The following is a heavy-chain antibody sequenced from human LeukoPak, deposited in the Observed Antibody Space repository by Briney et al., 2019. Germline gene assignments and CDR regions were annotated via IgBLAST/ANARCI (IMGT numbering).Heavy chain of an antibody. D-gene: IGHD2-21*02. CDR2: IYHSGST. Sequence: PSETLSLTCTVSGYSISIGYYWGWIRQPPGKGLEWIGSIYHSGSTYYNPSLKSRVTISVDTSKNQFSLKLSSVTAADTAVYYCARGGYCGGDCYFYYWGQGTLVTVSS. V-gene: IGHV4-38-2*02. J-gene: IGHJ4*02. CDR1: GYSISIGYY. CDR3: ARGGYCGGDCYFYY.